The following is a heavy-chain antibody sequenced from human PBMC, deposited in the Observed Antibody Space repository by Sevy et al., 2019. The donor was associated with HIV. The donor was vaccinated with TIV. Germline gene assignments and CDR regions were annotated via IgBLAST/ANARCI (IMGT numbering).Heavy chain of an antibody. CDR3: ARESRRCSNGVCYGYYGLDV. D-gene: IGHD2-8*01. Sequence: GGSLRLSCAASGFIFSDYYMSWIRQAPGKGLEWVSYISLGGSTIYYADSVKGRFTISRDNAKNSLYLQMNSLRAEDTAVYFCARESRRCSNGVCYGYYGLDVWGQGTTVTVSS. CDR2: ISLGGSTI. CDR1: GFIFSDYY. V-gene: IGHV3-11*01. J-gene: IGHJ6*02.